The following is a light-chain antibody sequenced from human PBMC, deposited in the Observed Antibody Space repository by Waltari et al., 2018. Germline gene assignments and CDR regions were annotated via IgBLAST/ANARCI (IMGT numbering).Light chain of an antibody. Sequence: AIRMTQSPSSFSASTGERVTITCRASPALGSYLAWYRQNPGRVPKLLISAAATLQSGVPSRFTGSGSGTDFTLTINCLQSEDFATYYCQQYYDYPRTFGQGTKVEVK. V-gene: IGKV1-8*01. J-gene: IGKJ1*01. CDR1: PALGSY. CDR3: QQYYDYPRT. CDR2: AAA.